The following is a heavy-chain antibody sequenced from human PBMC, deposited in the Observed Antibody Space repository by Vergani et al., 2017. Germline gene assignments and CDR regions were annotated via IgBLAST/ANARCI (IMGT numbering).Heavy chain of an antibody. CDR1: GYTFTGYY. J-gene: IGHJ1*01. CDR2: INPNSGGT. CDR3: ARVMGERXRSSSWYPAEYFQH. D-gene: IGHD6-13*01. Sequence: QVQLVQSGAEVKKPGASVKVSCKASGYTFTGYYMHWVRQAPGQGLEWMGWINPNSGGTNYAQKFQGRVTMTRDTSISTAYMELSRLRSDDTAVYYCARVMGERXRSSSWYPAEYFQHWGQGTLVTVSS. V-gene: IGHV1-2*02.